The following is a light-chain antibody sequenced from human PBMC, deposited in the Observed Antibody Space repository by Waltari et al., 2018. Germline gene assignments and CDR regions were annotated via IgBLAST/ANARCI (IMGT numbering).Light chain of an antibody. V-gene: IGLV3-19*01. J-gene: IGLJ2*01. CDR2: GPD. CDR3: HSRETFSTRL. CDR1: TLRRYY. Sequence: SSDLTQDPSVSVALGQTVRITCHGDTLRRYYASWYQQRPGQAPILVLYGPDNRPSGIPDRVSGSTSGNTASLTITGAQAEDEADYYCHSRETFSTRLFGGGTRLTV.